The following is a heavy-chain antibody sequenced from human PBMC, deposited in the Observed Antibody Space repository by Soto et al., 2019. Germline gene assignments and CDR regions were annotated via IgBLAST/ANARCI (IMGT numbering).Heavy chain of an antibody. CDR3: ARGTVTSGRWFGP. D-gene: IGHD4-17*01. CDR1: ASTFTGYT. V-gene: IGHV1-18*04. J-gene: IGHJ5*02. Sequence: QVHLVQSGTEVKEPGASVKVSCKASASTFTGYTINWVRQAPGQGLEWMGWISTFNGNTKYAGNFEGRVTMTTNTSTTTAYLELTSLTFDGPAVYFCARGTVTSGRWFGPWGQGTLVSVSS. CDR2: ISTFNGNT.